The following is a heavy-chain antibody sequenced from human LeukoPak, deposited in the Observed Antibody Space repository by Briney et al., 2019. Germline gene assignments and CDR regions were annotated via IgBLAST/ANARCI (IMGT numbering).Heavy chain of an antibody. CDR2: IIPILGIA. Sequence: ASVKVSCKASGGTFSSYAISWVRQAPGQGLEWMGRIIPILGIANYAQKFQGRVTITADKSTSTAYMELRSLRSDDTAVYYCASGYGDYLFWGQGTLVTVSS. J-gene: IGHJ4*02. CDR1: GGTFSSYA. CDR3: ASGYGDYLF. D-gene: IGHD4-17*01. V-gene: IGHV1-69*04.